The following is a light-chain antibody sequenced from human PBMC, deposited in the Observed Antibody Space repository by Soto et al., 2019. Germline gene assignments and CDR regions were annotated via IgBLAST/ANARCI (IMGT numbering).Light chain of an antibody. J-gene: IGKJ4*02. CDR2: DAS. V-gene: IGKV1-5*01. CDR1: QSINTW. Sequence: DIQMTQSPSTLCASVGDRVTITCRASQSINTWVAWYQQKPGKAPKFLIYDASNLESGVPSSFSGSASGTEFTLTIGSLQPDDFATYYCQQYNNYSLTFGGGTKVDI. CDR3: QQYNNYSLT.